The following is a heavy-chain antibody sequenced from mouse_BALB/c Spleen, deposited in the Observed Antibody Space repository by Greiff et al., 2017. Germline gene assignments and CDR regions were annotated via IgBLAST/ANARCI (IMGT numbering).Heavy chain of an antibody. J-gene: IGHJ4*01. CDR3: ARSGSSTMITTDMDY. CDR1: GYNFTSYW. Sequence: QVQLQQPGAELVKPGTSVKLSCKASGYNFTSYWINWVKLRPGQGLEWIGDIYPGSGSTNYNEKFKSKATLTVDTSSSTAYMQLSSLASEDSALYYCARSGSSTMITTDMDYWGQGTSVTVSS. CDR2: IYPGSGST. V-gene: IGHV1-55*01. D-gene: IGHD2-4*01.